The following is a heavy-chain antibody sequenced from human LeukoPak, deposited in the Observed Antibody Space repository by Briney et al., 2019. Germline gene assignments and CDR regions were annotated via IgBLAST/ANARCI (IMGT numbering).Heavy chain of an antibody. Sequence: ASVKVSCKASGYTFTGYYMHWVRQAPGQGLEWMGWINPNSGGTNYAQKFQGRVTMTRDTSISTAYMELSSLRSEDTAVYYCARFPHSDSSSSDYWGQGTLVTVSS. CDR3: ARFPHSDSSSSDY. J-gene: IGHJ4*02. D-gene: IGHD6-6*01. CDR1: GYTFTGYY. CDR2: INPNSGGT. V-gene: IGHV1-2*02.